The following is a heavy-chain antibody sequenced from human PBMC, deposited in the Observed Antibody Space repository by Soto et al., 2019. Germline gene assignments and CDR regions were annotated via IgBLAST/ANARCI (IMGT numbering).Heavy chain of an antibody. Sequence: GGSLRLSCAASGFTVTSNNMVWVRQVPGRGLEWVAVVYSGGSTYYADSVKGRFTISRDSSKNTVSLEMTSLRAEDTAVYYCAKGGRQWLVTSDFNYWGQGALVTVS. CDR1: GFTVTSNN. J-gene: IGHJ4*02. V-gene: IGHV3-53*05. D-gene: IGHD6-19*01. CDR3: AKGGRQWLVTSDFNY. CDR2: VYSGGST.